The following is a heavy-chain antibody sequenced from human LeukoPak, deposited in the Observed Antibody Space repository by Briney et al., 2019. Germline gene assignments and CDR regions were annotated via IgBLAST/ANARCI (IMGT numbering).Heavy chain of an antibody. V-gene: IGHV3-30*18. CDR3: AKTRYSSGWYPTSGPDY. CDR1: GFTFSSYG. Sequence: GRSLRLSCAASGFTFSSYGMHWVRQAPGKGLEWVAVISYDGSNKYYADSVKGRFTISRDNSKNTLYLQMNSLRAEDTAVYYCAKTRYSSGWYPTSGPDYWGQGTLVTVPS. J-gene: IGHJ4*02. CDR2: ISYDGSNK. D-gene: IGHD6-19*01.